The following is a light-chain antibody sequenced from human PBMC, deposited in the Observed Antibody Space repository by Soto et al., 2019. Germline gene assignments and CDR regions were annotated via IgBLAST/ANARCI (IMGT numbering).Light chain of an antibody. CDR3: QQYDNSAPLS. CDR2: DGS. J-gene: IGKJ4*01. V-gene: IGKV3D-20*01. Sequence: EIVLTQSPVTLSLSPGDIATLSCGASQSVRSSYVAWYQQKAGLAPRLLIYDGSSRASGIPDRFSGSGSGTDFTLTIGRLEPEDFAVYYCQQYDNSAPLSFGGGTKVEMK. CDR1: QSVRSSY.